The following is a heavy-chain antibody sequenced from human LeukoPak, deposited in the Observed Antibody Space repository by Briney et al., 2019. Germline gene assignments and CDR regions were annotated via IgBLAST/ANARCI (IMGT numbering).Heavy chain of an antibody. CDR3: VREGYYDSSGYLGVFDY. CDR2: ISDSGSTK. J-gene: IGHJ4*02. V-gene: IGHV3-48*03. D-gene: IGHD3-22*01. Sequence: GGSLRLSCAASGFTFSSYEMNWVRQAPGKGLEWVSYISDSGSTKYYADSVKGRFTISRDNAKNSVYLQMKSLRAEDTTVYYCVREGYYDSSGYLGVFDYWGQGTLVTVSS. CDR1: GFTFSSYE.